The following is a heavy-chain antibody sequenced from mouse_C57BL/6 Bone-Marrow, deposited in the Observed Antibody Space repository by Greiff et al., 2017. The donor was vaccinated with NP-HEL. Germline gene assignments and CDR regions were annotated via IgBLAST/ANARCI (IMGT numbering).Heavy chain of an antibody. Sequence: QVQLQQSGAELARPGASVKLSCKASGYTFTSYGISWVKQRTGQGLEWIGEIYPRSGNTYYNEKFKGKATLTADKSSSTAYMELRSLTSEDSAVYFCARGGLYGNSWFAYGGQGTLVTVSA. J-gene: IGHJ3*01. CDR2: IYPRSGNT. V-gene: IGHV1-81*01. CDR1: GYTFTSYG. D-gene: IGHD2-1*01. CDR3: ARGGLYGNSWFAY.